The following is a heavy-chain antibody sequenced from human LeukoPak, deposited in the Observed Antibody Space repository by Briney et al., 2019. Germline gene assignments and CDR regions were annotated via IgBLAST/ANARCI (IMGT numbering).Heavy chain of an antibody. CDR1: GFTVSSNY. CDR2: ISTSGST. V-gene: IGHV3-66*02. D-gene: IGHD3-22*01. J-gene: IGHJ4*02. CDR3: ARSLYYYDSSGYYYY. Sequence: GGSLRLSCAASGFTVSSNYMSWVRQAPGKGLEWASVISTSGSTYYADSVKGRFTISRDNSKNTLYLQMHSLRPEDTAVYYCARSLYYYDSSGYYYYWGQGTLVTVSS.